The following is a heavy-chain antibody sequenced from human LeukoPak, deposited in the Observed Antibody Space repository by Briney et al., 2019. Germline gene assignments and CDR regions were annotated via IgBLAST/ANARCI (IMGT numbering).Heavy chain of an antibody. CDR3: ARDRKDYDFWSGYNPSSWFDP. D-gene: IGHD3-3*01. CDR2: INPSGGST. Sequence: ASVKVSCKASGYTFTSYYMHWVRQAPGQGLEWMGIINPSGGSTSYAQKFQGRVTMTRDTSTSTVYMELSSLRSDDTAVYYCARDRKDYDFWSGYNPSSWFDPWGQGTLDTVSS. J-gene: IGHJ5*02. CDR1: GYTFTSYY. V-gene: IGHV1-46*01.